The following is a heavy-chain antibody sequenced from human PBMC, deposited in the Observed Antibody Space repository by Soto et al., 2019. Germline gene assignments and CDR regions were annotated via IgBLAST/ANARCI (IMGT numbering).Heavy chain of an antibody. D-gene: IGHD6-19*01. V-gene: IGHV3-15*01. J-gene: IGHJ6*03. Sequence: EVQLVESGGGLVKPGGSLRLSCAASGFTFSNAWMSWVRQAPGKGLEWVGRIKSKTDGGTTDYAAPVKGRFTISRDDSKNTLYLQMNSLKTEDTAVYCCTTVGSGWQDYYMDVWGKGTTVTVSS. CDR2: IKSKTDGGTT. CDR3: TTVGSGWQDYYMDV. CDR1: GFTFSNAW.